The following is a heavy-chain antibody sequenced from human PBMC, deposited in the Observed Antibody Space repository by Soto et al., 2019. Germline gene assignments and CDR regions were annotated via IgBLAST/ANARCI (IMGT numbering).Heavy chain of an antibody. CDR2: MNPNSGNT. CDR3: ARGGPTYYYDSSGSVDY. V-gene: IGHV1-8*01. D-gene: IGHD3-22*01. Sequence: QVQLVQSGAEVKKPGASVKVSCKASGYTFTSYDINWVRQATGQGLEWMGWMNPNSGNTGYAQKFQGRVTMTRNTSISTAYRELSSLRSEDTAVYYCARGGPTYYYDSSGSVDYWGQGTLVTVSS. CDR1: GYTFTSYD. J-gene: IGHJ4*02.